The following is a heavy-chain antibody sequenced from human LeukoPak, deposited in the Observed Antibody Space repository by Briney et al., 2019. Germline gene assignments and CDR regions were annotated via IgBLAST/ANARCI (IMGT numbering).Heavy chain of an antibody. V-gene: IGHV3-11*01. Sequence: GGSLRLSCAASGFTFSDYYMSWIRQAPGKGLEWVSYISGSSSTIYYADSVKGRFTISRDNAKNSLYLQMNSLRAEDTAVYYCARGAGRTYYYDSSGYYYWGQGTLVTVSS. CDR2: ISGSSSTI. D-gene: IGHD3-22*01. J-gene: IGHJ4*02. CDR1: GFTFSDYY. CDR3: ARGAGRTYYYDSSGYYY.